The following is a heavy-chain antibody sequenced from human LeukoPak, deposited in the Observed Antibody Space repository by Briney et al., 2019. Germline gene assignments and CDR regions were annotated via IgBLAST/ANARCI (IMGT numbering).Heavy chain of an antibody. V-gene: IGHV1-2*06. D-gene: IGHD3-10*01. CDR1: GYTFTGYY. Sequence: ASVKVSCKASGYTFTGYYMHWVRQAPGQGLEWMGRINPNSGGTNYAQKFQGRVTMTRDTSISTAYMELSRLRSDDTAVYYCARSYYGSGSYYDYYYYGMDVWGQGTTVTVSS. CDR2: INPNSGGT. CDR3: ARSYYGSGSYYDYYYYGMDV. J-gene: IGHJ6*02.